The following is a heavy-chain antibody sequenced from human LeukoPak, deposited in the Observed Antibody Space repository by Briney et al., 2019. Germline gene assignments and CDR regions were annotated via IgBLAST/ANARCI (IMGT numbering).Heavy chain of an antibody. J-gene: IGHJ4*02. CDR1: GFTFSSYS. V-gene: IGHV3-21*04. Sequence: PGRSLRLSCAASGFTFSSYSMNWVRQTPGKGLEWVSSISSSSSYIYYADSVKGRFTISRDNAKNSLYLQMNSLRAEDTAVYYCATWAHSGWYGRGPLFDYWGQGTLVTVSS. CDR3: ATWAHSGWYGRGPLFDY. D-gene: IGHD6-19*01. CDR2: ISSSSSYI.